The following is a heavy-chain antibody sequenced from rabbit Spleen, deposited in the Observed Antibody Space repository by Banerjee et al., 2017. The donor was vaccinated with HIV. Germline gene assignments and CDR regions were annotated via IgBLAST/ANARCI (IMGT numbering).Heavy chain of an antibody. J-gene: IGHJ4*01. D-gene: IGHD3-1*01. Sequence: EESGGGLVKPGGTLTLTCKASGFSLFSYWMCWVRQAPGKGLDLIGCIYAGDGNTDYTNWVNGRFTISKTSSTVDLKMTSLTAADTATYFCARDKELDIWGYEFDLWGPGTLVTVS. V-gene: IGHV1S42*01. CDR1: GFSLFSYW. CDR3: ARDKELDIWGYEFDL. CDR2: IYAGDGNT.